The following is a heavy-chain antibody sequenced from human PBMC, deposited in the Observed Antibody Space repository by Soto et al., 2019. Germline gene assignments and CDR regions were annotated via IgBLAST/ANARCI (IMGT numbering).Heavy chain of an antibody. J-gene: IGHJ4*02. CDR2: TNQHGTII. CDR3: KRDRGGGGGF. D-gene: IGHD3-16*01. V-gene: IGHV3-74*01. Sequence: EVQLVESGGGLVQPGGSLRLSCEASGFTFSNYWFHWVRQAPGKGLVWVSRTNQHGTIIDYADFAKGRFTISRDNAKKMLKQKKNSRRARDRAGYYGKRDRGGGGGFWGQGTLVTVSS. CDR1: GFTFSNYW.